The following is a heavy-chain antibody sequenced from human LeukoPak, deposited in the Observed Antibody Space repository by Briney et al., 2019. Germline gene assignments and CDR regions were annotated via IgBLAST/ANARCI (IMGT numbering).Heavy chain of an antibody. Sequence: SETLSLTCTVSGDSIYSGGYYWSWIRQHPGKGLEWIGYIYYTGSTYYNPSLKSRVTISVDTSKDQFSPKMSSVTAADTAVFYCARGSSSWTFEYWGQGTLVTVSS. V-gene: IGHV4-61*08. CDR2: IYYTGST. J-gene: IGHJ4*02. D-gene: IGHD6-13*01. CDR3: ARGSSSWTFEY. CDR1: GDSIYSGGYY.